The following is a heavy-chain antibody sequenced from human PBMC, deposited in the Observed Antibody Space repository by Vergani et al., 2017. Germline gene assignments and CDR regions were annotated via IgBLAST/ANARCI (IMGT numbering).Heavy chain of an antibody. V-gene: IGHV3-23*01. CDR3: AKANPRNSGYDYLYYYHAMDG. J-gene: IGHJ6*02. Sequence: EVQLLESGGDLVQPGGSLRLSCAASGFTFNHYAMNWVRQAPGQGLEWVSGISGSGGSTYYAGSVKGRFTISRDSSKNTLYLQMNSLSAGDTAVYYCAKANPRNSGYDYLYYYHAMDGLGQGATVTVSS. CDR2: ISGSGGST. CDR1: GFTFNHYA. D-gene: IGHD5-12*01.